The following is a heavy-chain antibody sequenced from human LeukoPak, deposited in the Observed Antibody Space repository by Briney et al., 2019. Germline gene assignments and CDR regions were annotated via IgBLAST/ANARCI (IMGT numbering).Heavy chain of an antibody. CDR3: ARDSSGYYNDDAFDI. V-gene: IGHV4-59*11. D-gene: IGHD3-22*01. CDR2: IYYSGST. Sequence: SETLSLTCTVSGGSISSHYWSWIRQPPGKGLEWIGYIYYSGSTNYNPSLKSRVTISVDTSKNQFSLKLSSVTAADTAAYYCARDSSGYYNDDAFDIWGQGTMVTVSS. J-gene: IGHJ3*02. CDR1: GGSISSHY.